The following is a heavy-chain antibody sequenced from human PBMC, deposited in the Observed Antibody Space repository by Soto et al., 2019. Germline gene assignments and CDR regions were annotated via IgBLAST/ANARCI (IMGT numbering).Heavy chain of an antibody. D-gene: IGHD2-15*01. CDR3: TTDLWRIAVVVGSTGYFNP. V-gene: IGHV3-15*01. CDR1: GVTFSDAW. CDR2: IKSKSDGGTT. J-gene: IGHJ5*02. Sequence: GGALRLSCSASGVTFSDAWMSWVRQAPGKGLDWVGRIKSKSDGGTTEYAAPVRGRFTISRDDSKNTLYLQMNSPKTEDTAVYYCTTDLWRIAVVVGSTGYFNPWGQGTPVTVPS.